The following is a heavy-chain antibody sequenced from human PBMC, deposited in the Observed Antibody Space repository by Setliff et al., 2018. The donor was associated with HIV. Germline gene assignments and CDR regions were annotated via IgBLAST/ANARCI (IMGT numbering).Heavy chain of an antibody. CDR3: AKYSSSWSYYSYYMNV. CDR1: GFTFGDYA. CDR2: MSGDANSQ. V-gene: IGHV3-30-3*02. J-gene: IGHJ6*03. D-gene: IGHD6-6*01. Sequence: PGGSLRLSCTASGFTFGDYAMSWFRQAPGKGLEWVAVMSGDANSQYYADSVRGRFTISRDNSKNTVYLQMNSLRAEDTAVYYCAKYSSSWSYYSYYMNVWGKGTTVTVSS.